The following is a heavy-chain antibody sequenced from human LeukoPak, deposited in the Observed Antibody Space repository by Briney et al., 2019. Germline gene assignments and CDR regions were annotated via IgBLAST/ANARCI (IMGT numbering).Heavy chain of an antibody. J-gene: IGHJ3*02. D-gene: IGHD3-22*01. Sequence: GGSLRFSCAASGFTFSDYYMSWIRQAPGKGLEWVSYISSSGSTIYYADSVKGRFTISRDNAKNSLYLQMNSLRAEDTAVYYCARMGYYDSSGRYRGAFDIWGQGTMVTVSS. CDR3: ARMGYYDSSGRYRGAFDI. V-gene: IGHV3-11*01. CDR1: GFTFSDYY. CDR2: ISSSGSTI.